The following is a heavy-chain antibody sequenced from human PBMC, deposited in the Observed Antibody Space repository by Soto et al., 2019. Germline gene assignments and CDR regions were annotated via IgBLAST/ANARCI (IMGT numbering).Heavy chain of an antibody. J-gene: IGHJ4*02. D-gene: IGHD3-3*01. CDR2: ISAYNGNT. CDR3: ASDYDFWSGYYTGNMMTFGGPYSE. Sequence: QVQLVQSGAEVKKPGASVKVSCKASGYTFTSYGISWVRQAPGQGLEWMGWISAYNGNTNYAQKLQGRVTITTDTSTSTAYMELRSRRSDDTSGYYFASDYDFWSGYYTGNMMTFGGPYSEWGQGTLVTVAS. V-gene: IGHV1-18*04. CDR1: GYTFTSYG.